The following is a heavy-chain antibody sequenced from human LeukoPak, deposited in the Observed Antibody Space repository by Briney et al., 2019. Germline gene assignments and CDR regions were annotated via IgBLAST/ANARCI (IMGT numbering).Heavy chain of an antibody. CDR3: AREVDRYCSSTSCYRGVNWFDP. D-gene: IGHD2-2*01. Sequence: ASVKVSCKASGYTFTGCYMHWVRQAPGQGLEWMGWINPNSGGTNYAQKFQGWVTMTRDTSISTAYMELSRLRSDDTAVYYCAREVDRYCSSTSCYRGVNWFDPWGQGTLVTVSS. CDR2: INPNSGGT. J-gene: IGHJ5*02. V-gene: IGHV1-2*04. CDR1: GYTFTGCY.